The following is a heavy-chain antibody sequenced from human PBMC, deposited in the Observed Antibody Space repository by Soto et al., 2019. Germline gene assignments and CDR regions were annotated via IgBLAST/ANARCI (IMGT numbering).Heavy chain of an antibody. CDR2: IRSKANSYAT. J-gene: IGHJ6*02. D-gene: IGHD3-10*01. V-gene: IGHV3-73*01. CDR1: GFTFSGSA. CDR3: AGPRRGELLYYYYGMDV. Sequence: GGSLRLSCAASGFTFSGSAMHWVRQASGKGLEWVGRIRSKANSYATAYAASVKGRFTISRDNSKNTLYLQMNSLRAEDTAVYYCAGPRRGELLYYYYGMDVWGQGTTVTVSS.